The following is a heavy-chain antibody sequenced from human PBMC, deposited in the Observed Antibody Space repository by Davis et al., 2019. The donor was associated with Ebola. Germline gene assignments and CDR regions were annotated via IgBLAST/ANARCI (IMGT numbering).Heavy chain of an antibody. D-gene: IGHD3-16*01. V-gene: IGHV1-2*02. CDR3: ARGVSDAGFGWFDP. CDR1: GYTFTGYY. CDR2: INPNSGGT. J-gene: IGHJ5*02. Sequence: ASVKVSCKASGYTFTGYYMHWVRQAPGQGLEWMGWINPNSGGTNYAQKFQGRVTITRNTSISTAYMELSSLRAEDTAVYYCARGVSDAGFGWFDPWGQGTLVTVSS.